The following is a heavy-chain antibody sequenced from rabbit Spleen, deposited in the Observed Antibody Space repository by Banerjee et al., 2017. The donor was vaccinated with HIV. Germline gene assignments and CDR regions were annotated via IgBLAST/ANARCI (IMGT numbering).Heavy chain of an antibody. Sequence: QLVESGGGLVQPGGSLKLSCKASGFDFSTYSMSWVRQAPGKGLEWIGYIVPIFGVTYYANWVNGRFTISSHNAQNTLYLHLNSLTAADTATYFCARDAGRGDYIDGVFNLWGPGTLVTVS. CDR2: IVPIFGVT. J-gene: IGHJ4*01. CDR1: GFDFSTYS. V-gene: IGHV1S7*01. CDR3: ARDAGRGDYIDGVFNL. D-gene: IGHD8-1*01.